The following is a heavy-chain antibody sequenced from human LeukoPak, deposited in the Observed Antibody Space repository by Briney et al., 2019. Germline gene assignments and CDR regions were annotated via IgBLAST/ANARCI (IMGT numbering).Heavy chain of an antibody. Sequence: GGSLRLSCAASGFTFSTYWMRWVLQAAGKGLVWVSGINGTGGSAGSTYYANSVRGRFTISRDNSKSTLYLQMNSLRAEDTAVYYCARGPWWAAPGAFDIWGQGTMVTVSS. CDR1: GFTFSTYW. J-gene: IGHJ3*02. CDR2: INGTGGSAGST. V-gene: IGHV3-23*01. D-gene: IGHD6-6*01. CDR3: ARGPWWAAPGAFDI.